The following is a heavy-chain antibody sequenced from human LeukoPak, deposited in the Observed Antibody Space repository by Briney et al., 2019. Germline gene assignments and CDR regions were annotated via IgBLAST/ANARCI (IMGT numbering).Heavy chain of an antibody. CDR2: FDPEDGET. Sequence: ASVKVSCKVSGYTLTELSIHWVRQAPGKGREWMGGFDPEDGETIYAQKFQGRVTMTEDTSTDTAYMELSSLRSEDTAVYYCATVAPWGSYYYYWGQGTLVTVSS. V-gene: IGHV1-24*01. CDR1: GYTLTELS. J-gene: IGHJ4*02. CDR3: ATVAPWGSYYYY. D-gene: IGHD1-26*01.